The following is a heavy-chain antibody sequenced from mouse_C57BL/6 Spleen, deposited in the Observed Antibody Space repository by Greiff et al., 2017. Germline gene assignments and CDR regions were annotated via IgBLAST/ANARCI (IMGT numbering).Heavy chain of an antibody. J-gene: IGHJ4*01. Sequence: LQQSGAELVRPGASVKMSCKASGYTFTSYNMHWVKQTPRQGLEWIGAIYPGNGDTSYNQKFKGKATLTVDKSSSTAYMQLSSLTSEDSAVYFCATSYYGSSCYYAMGYWGQGTSVTVSS. CDR2: IYPGNGDT. CDR1: GYTFTSYN. CDR3: ATSYYGSSCYYAMGY. V-gene: IGHV1-12*01. D-gene: IGHD1-1*01.